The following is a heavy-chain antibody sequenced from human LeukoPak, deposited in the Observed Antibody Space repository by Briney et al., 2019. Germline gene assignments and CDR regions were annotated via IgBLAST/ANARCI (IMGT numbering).Heavy chain of an antibody. D-gene: IGHD2-2*01. Sequence: SQTLSLTCAISGDSVSSNSVTWNWIRQSPSRGLEWLGRTYYRSTWYNDYAVSVRGRITVNPDTSKNQFSLHLNSVTLEDTAVYYCARRLTQYDCFDPWGQGILVTVSS. CDR1: GDSVSSNSVT. CDR2: TYYRSTWYN. J-gene: IGHJ5*02. CDR3: ARRLTQYDCFDP. V-gene: IGHV6-1*01.